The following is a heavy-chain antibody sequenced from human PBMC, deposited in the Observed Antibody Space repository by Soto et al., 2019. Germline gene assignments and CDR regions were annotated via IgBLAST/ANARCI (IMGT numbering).Heavy chain of an antibody. CDR1: GFSLSTTGVG. Sequence: QITLKESGPSLVKPTQTLTLTCTFSGFSLSTTGVGVGWIRQPPGKALEWLALIFWDDDKRYSPSLKNRLTITNDTSQNQVVLTMTNMDPVDTATYYCARLRWVQFRGPKYYFDYWGQGTLVTVSS. CDR2: IFWDDDK. D-gene: IGHD1-1*01. J-gene: IGHJ4*02. CDR3: ARLRWVQFRGPKYYFDY. V-gene: IGHV2-5*02.